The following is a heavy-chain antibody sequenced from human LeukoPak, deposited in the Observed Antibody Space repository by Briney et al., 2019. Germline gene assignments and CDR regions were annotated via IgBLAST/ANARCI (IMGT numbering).Heavy chain of an antibody. CDR2: IWYDGSNK. Sequence: GGSLRLSCAASGFTFSSYGMHWARQAPGKGLEWVAVIWYDGSNKYYADSVKGRFTISRDNSKNTLYLQMNSLRAEDTAVYYCARDRRGGGGSYFDYRGQGTLVTVSS. D-gene: IGHD1-26*01. CDR3: ARDRRGGGGSYFDY. V-gene: IGHV3-33*01. CDR1: GFTFSSYG. J-gene: IGHJ4*02.